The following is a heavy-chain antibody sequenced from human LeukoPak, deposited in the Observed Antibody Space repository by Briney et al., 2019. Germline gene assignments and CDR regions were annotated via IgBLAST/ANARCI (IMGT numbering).Heavy chain of an antibody. Sequence: PGGSLRLSCAASGFTFSDYWMSWVRQAPGKGLEWVANIKQDGSEKYYVDSVKGRFTISRDNAKNSLYLQMNSLRAEDTAVYYCAREEAQGPFYYYYMDVWGKGTTVTVSS. V-gene: IGHV3-7*01. J-gene: IGHJ6*03. CDR3: AREEAQGPFYYYYMDV. CDR1: GFTFSDYW. CDR2: IKQDGSEK.